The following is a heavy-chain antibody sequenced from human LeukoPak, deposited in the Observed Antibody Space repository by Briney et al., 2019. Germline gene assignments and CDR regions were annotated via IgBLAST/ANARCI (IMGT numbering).Heavy chain of an antibody. CDR2: ISGSGGST. V-gene: IGHV3-23*01. CDR3: AKDRSVDILTGYSSGFDY. Sequence: GGSLSLFCAASGFTFSSYAMSWVRQAPGKGLEWVSAISGSGGSTYYADSVKGRFTISRDNSKNTLYLQMNSLRAEDTAVYYCAKDRSVDILTGYSSGFDYWGQGTLVTVSS. CDR1: GFTFSSYA. D-gene: IGHD3-9*01. J-gene: IGHJ4*02.